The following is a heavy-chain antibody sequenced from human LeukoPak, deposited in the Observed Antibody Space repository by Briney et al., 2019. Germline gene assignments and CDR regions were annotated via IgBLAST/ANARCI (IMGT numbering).Heavy chain of an antibody. J-gene: IGHJ4*02. CDR1: GFTFSSYS. CDR3: ARDVGSGRYSASGPIDY. Sequence: GGSLRLSCAASGFTFSSYSMNWVRQAPGKGLEWVSFISSSSSYIYYADSVKGRFTISRDNAKNSLHLQMNSLRAEDTAVYYCARDVGSGRYSASGPIDYWGQGTLVTVSS. CDR2: ISSSSSYI. V-gene: IGHV3-21*06. D-gene: IGHD3-10*01.